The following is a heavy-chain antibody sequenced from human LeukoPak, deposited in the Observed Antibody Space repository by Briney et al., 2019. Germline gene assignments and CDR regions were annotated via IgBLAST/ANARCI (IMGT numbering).Heavy chain of an antibody. CDR1: GYTFTGYY. D-gene: IGHD6-13*01. J-gene: IGHJ4*02. Sequence: ASVKVSCKASGYTFTGYYMRWVRQAPGQGLEWMGWINPNSGGTSYAQKFQGRVTLTSDTSISTVYMELSRLRSDDTAVYYCAREWDSSSWYDYWGQRSLVTVSS. CDR3: AREWDSSSWYDY. V-gene: IGHV1-2*02. CDR2: INPNSGGT.